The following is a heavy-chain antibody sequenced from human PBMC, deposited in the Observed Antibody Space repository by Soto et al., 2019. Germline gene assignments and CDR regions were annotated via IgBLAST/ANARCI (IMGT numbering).Heavy chain of an antibody. CDR2: ISYTGAT. CDR1: GGSISRGAYF. D-gene: IGHD2-15*01. V-gene: IGHV4-31*03. Sequence: QVHLQESGPGQVRPSQTLSLSCSVSGGSISRGAYFWTWIRQFPGKGLEWIEYISYTGATYYKPSLKSRVTILADTSKNQFSLKLNSVTAADTAVYYCARGGPVSVSPAWQLLGYFDYWGQGTLVTVSS. J-gene: IGHJ4*02. CDR3: ARGGPVSVSPAWQLLGYFDY.